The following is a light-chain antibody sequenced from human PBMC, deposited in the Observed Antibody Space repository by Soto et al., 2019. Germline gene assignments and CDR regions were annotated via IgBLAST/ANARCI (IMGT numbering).Light chain of an antibody. CDR1: SSDVGGYNY. J-gene: IGLJ1*01. V-gene: IGLV2-14*01. Sequence: QSALTQPASVCGSPGQSITISCTGTSSDVGGYNYVSWYQQHPGKAPKLMIYDVSNRPSGVSNRFSGSKSGNTASLTISGLQAEDEADYYCSSYTSSSTSYAFGTGTKVTVL. CDR3: SSYTSSSTSYA. CDR2: DVS.